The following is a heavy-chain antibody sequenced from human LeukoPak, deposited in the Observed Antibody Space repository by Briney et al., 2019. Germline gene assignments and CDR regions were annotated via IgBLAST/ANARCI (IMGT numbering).Heavy chain of an antibody. D-gene: IGHD1-7*01. J-gene: IGHJ4*02. CDR3: AGLRRLGWNYGDYYFDY. CDR1: GGSISSYY. Sequence: SETLSLTCTVSGGSISSYYWSWIRQPAGKGLEWIGRIYTSGSTNYNPSLKSRVTMSVDTSKNQFSLKLSSVTAADTAVYYCAGLRRLGWNYGDYYFDYWGQGTLVTVSS. V-gene: IGHV4-4*07. CDR2: IYTSGST.